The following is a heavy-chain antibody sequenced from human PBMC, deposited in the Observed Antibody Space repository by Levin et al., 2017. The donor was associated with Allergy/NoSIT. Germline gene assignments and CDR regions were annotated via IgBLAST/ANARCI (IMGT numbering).Heavy chain of an antibody. D-gene: IGHD6-13*01. CDR1: GLTVSSNY. CDR2: IYTGGNT. J-gene: IGHJ4*02. V-gene: IGHV3-66*01. CDR3: ASRPGAAAGPLDY. Sequence: PGGSLRLSCAASGLTVSSNYMTWVRQAPGRGLELVSAIYTGGNTFNADSVKGRFTISRDNSKNTLYLQMNSLRVEDTAVYYCASRPGAAAGPLDYWGQGTLVTVSS.